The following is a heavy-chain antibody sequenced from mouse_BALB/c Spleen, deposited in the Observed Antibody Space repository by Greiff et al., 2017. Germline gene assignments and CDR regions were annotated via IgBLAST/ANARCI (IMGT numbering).Heavy chain of an antibody. D-gene: IGHD2-4*01. J-gene: IGHJ4*01. CDR2: ISDGGSYT. CDR1: GFTFSDYY. V-gene: IGHV5-4*02. Sequence: EVKLMESGGGLVKPGGSLKLSCAASGFTFSDYYMYWVRQTPEKRLEWVATISDGGSYTYYPDSVKGRFTISRDNAKNNLYLQMSSLKSEDTAMYYCARSRGSTMITTGAMDDWGQGTSVTVSS. CDR3: ARSRGSTMITTGAMDD.